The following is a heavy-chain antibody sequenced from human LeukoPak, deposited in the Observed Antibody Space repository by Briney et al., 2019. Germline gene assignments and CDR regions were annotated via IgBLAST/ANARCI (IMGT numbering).Heavy chain of an antibody. CDR2: ISAYNGNT. CDR3: ARGLSSGWYGEGNYFDY. CDR1: GYTFTSYG. J-gene: IGHJ4*02. Sequence: WASVKVSCKAPGYTFTSYGISWVRQAPGQGLEWMGWISAYNGNTNYAQKLQGRVTMTTDTSTSTAYMELRSLRSDDTAVYYCARGLSSGWYGEGNYFDYWGQGTLVTASS. V-gene: IGHV1-18*01. D-gene: IGHD6-19*01.